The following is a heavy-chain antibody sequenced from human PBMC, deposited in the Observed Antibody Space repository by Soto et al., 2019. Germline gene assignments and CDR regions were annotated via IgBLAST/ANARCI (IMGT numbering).Heavy chain of an antibody. V-gene: IGHV4-59*01. D-gene: IGHD6-6*01. CDR1: GGSISSYY. CDR3: ARFSSSRRGDYYYYGMDV. Sequence: PSETLSLTCTVPGGSISSYYWSWIRQPPGKGLEWIGYIYYSGSTNYNPSLKSRVTISVDTSKNQFSLKLSSVTAADTAVYYCARFSSSRRGDYYYYGMDVWGQGTTVTVSS. J-gene: IGHJ6*02. CDR2: IYYSGST.